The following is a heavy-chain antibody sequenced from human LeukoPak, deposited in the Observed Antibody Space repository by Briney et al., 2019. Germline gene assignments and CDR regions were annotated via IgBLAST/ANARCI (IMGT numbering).Heavy chain of an antibody. D-gene: IGHD3-10*01. V-gene: IGHV4-59*08. CDR1: GGSIRGYY. CDR2: IYYSGST. J-gene: IGHJ4*02. Sequence: SETLSLTCTVSGGSIRGYYWSWIRQPPGKGLEWIGYIYYSGSTNYNPSLKSRVTISVDTSKNQFSLKLSSVTAADTAVYYCARVRSGYYYGSGSYYTDYWGQGTLVTVSS. CDR3: ARVRSGYYYGSGSYYTDY.